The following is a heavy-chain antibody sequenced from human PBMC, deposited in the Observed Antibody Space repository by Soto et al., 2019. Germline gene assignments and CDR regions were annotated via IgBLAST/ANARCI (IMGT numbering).Heavy chain of an antibody. J-gene: IGHJ4*02. CDR1: GGSISSGGYY. V-gene: IGHV4-31*03. CDR2: IYYSGST. Sequence: SETLSLTCTVSGGSISSGGYYWSWIRQHPGKGLEWIGYIYYSGSTYYNPSLKSRVTISVDTSKNQFSLKLSSVTAADTAVYYCARGVWSRYCSGGSCPFDYWGQGTLVTVSS. CDR3: ARGVWSRYCSGGSCPFDY. D-gene: IGHD2-15*01.